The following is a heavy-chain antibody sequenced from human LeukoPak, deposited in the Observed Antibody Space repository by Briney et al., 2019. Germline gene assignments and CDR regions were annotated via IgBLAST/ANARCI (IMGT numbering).Heavy chain of an antibody. J-gene: IGHJ6*03. CDR3: ARQRVASGGYYYYYMDV. D-gene: IGHD3-16*01. CDR2: IYYSGST. CDR1: GGSISSSSYY. V-gene: IGHV4-39*01. Sequence: SETLSLTCNVSGGSISSSSYYWGWIRQPPGKGLEWIGSIYYSGSTYYNPSLKSRVTISVDTSKNQFSLKLSSVTAADTAVYYCARQRVASGGYYYYYMDVWGKGTTVTVSS.